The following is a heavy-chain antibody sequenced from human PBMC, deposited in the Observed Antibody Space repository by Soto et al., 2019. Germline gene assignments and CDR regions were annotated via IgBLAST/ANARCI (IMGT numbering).Heavy chain of an antibody. V-gene: IGHV4-30-4*01. D-gene: IGHD7-27*01. CDR2: IYDGGIT. CDR3: ARGPSGDKVDY. CDR1: GGSIRNVNYC. J-gene: IGHJ4*02. Sequence: QVQVQESGPGLVKPSETLSLTCTVSGGSIRNVNYCWSWVRQSPDKVLEWIGHIYDGGITYNNPSLNGRVTISIDTSKNQFSLRLSSVTATDTAVYYCARGPSGDKVDYWGQGILVTVSS.